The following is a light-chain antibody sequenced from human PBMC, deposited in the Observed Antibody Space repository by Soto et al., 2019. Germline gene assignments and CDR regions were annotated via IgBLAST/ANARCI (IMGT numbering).Light chain of an antibody. J-gene: IGKJ1*01. CDR3: QQYGSSRPWT. CDR1: QSVSSSY. Sequence: EIVMTQSPATLSVSPVERATLSCRASQSVSSSYLAWYQQKPGQAPRLLIYGASSRATGIPDRFSGSGSGTDFTLTISRLEPEDFAVYYCQQYGSSRPWTFGQGTKVDIK. V-gene: IGKV3-20*01. CDR2: GAS.